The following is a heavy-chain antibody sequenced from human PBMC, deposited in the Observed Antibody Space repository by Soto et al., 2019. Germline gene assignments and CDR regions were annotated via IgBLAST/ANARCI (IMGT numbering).Heavy chain of an antibody. J-gene: IGHJ5*01. CDR2: IYHTGNT. CDR3: ARDEYQLLSSVSWFDS. CDR1: GGSISDDSY. Sequence: SETLSLTCTVSGGSISDDSYWSWIRQTPGKGLEWIGYIYHTGNTYYNPSLRSRVSISVDKSKSQFSLKLISVTAADTAVYFCARDEYQLLSSVSWFDSWGQGTLVTV. D-gene: IGHD2-2*01. V-gene: IGHV4-30-4*01.